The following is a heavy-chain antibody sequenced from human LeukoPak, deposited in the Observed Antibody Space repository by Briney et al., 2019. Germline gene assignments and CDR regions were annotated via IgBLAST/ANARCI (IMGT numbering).Heavy chain of an antibody. D-gene: IGHD3-22*01. CDR1: GFTFSSYA. Sequence: GGSLRLSCAASGFTFSSYAMHWVRQAPGKGLEWVAVISYDGSNKYYADSVKGRFTSSRDNSKNTLYLQMNSLRAEDTAVYYCSTGGYYDSSGYLDYWGQGTLVSVSS. J-gene: IGHJ4*02. V-gene: IGHV3-30-3*01. CDR2: ISYDGSNK. CDR3: STGGYYDSSGYLDY.